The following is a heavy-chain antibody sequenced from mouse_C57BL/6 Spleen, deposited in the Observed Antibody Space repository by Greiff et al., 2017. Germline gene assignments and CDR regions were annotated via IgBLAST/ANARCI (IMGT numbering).Heavy chain of an antibody. CDR1: GYTFTSYW. CDR3: ARGAYGSSGDYFDY. V-gene: IGHV1-53*01. CDR2: INPSNGGT. J-gene: IGHJ2*01. Sequence: QVHVKQPGTELVKPGASVKLSCKASGYTFTSYWMHWVKQRPGQGLEWIGNINPSNGGTNYNEKFKSKATLTVDKSSSTAYMQLSSLTSEDSAVYYCARGAYGSSGDYFDYWGQGTTLTVSS. D-gene: IGHD1-1*01.